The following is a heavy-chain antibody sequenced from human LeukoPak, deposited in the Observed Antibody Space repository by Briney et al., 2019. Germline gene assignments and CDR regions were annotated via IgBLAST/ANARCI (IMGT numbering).Heavy chain of an antibody. V-gene: IGHV4-61*05. CDR1: GGSISSSSYY. J-gene: IGHJ4*02. D-gene: IGHD2-8*02. CDR3: ARAGAPHFDY. CDR2: IYYSGNT. Sequence: PSETLSLTCTVSGGSISSSSYYWGWIRQPPGKGLEWIGYIYYSGNTNYNPSLKSRVTLAVDTSKNQFSLKLSSVTAADTAVYFCARAGAPHFDYWGQGTLVTVSS.